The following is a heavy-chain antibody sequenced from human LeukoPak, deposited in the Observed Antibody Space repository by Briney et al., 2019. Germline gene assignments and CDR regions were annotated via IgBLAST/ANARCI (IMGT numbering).Heavy chain of an antibody. CDR3: ARAEYCSSTSCYTSEGPYDY. V-gene: IGHV4-61*01. D-gene: IGHD2-2*02. Sequence: SETLSLTCTVSGGSVSSGSYYWSWIRQPPGKGLEWIGYIYYSGSTNYNPSLKSRVTISVDTSKNQFSLKLSSVTAADTAVYYCARAEYCSSTSCYTSEGPYDYWGQGTLVTVSS. J-gene: IGHJ4*02. CDR1: GGSVSSGSYY. CDR2: IYYSGST.